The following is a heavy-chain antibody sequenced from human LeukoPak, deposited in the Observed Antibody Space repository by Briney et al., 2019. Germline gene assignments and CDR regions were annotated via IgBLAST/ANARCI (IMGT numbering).Heavy chain of an antibody. CDR2: INPSGGST. CDR1: GYIFTSYY. Sequence: ASVKVSCKASGYIFTSYYMHWVRQAPGQGLEWMGIINPSGGSTSYAQKFQGRVTMTRDTSTSTVYIELSSLRSEDTAVYYCARDPGAAAGAFDIWGQGTMVTVSS. V-gene: IGHV1-46*01. CDR3: ARDPGAAAGAFDI. J-gene: IGHJ3*02. D-gene: IGHD6-13*01.